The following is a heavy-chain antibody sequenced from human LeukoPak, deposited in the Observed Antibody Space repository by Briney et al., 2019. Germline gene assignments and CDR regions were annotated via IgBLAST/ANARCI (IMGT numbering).Heavy chain of an antibody. Sequence: YPSETLSLTCTVSGGSVSRFSWSWLRQSPEKGLEWIGYISASGTTSYNPSLKGRVSISVDTSKNQFSLRLSSLTAADTAIYYCARAGGAPPAALDLDHWGQGTLVTVSS. V-gene: IGHV4-59*02. CDR1: GGSVSRFS. CDR2: ISASGTT. D-gene: IGHD4/OR15-4a*01. J-gene: IGHJ4*02. CDR3: ARAGGAPPAALDLDH.